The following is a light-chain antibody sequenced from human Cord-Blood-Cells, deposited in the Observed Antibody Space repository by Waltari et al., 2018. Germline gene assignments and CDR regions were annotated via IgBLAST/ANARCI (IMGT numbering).Light chain of an antibody. J-gene: IGLJ2*01. CDR1: SSAVGGYNY. CDR2: DVS. Sequence: QSALTQPRSVSGSPGQSGTISCTGTSSAVGGYNYVSWYQQHPGKAPKLMIYDVSKRPSGVPDRFSGSKSGNTASLTISGLQAEDEADYYCCSYAGSYNVVFGGGTKLTVL. CDR3: CSYAGSYNVV. V-gene: IGLV2-11*01.